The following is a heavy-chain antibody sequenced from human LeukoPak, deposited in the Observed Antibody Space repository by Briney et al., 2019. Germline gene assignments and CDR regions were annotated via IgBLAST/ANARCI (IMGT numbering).Heavy chain of an antibody. CDR1: GFTFSSYW. V-gene: IGHV3-7*03. CDR2: IKQDGSEK. J-gene: IGHJ5*02. D-gene: IGHD2-2*01. CDR3: AREASGYCSSTSCLPDGWGNWFDP. Sequence: GGSLRLSCAASGFTFSSYWMSWVRQAPGKGLEWVANIKQDGSEKYYVDSVKGRFTISRDNAKNSLYLQMNSLRAEDTAVYYCAREASGYCSSTSCLPDGWGNWFDPWGQGTLVTVSS.